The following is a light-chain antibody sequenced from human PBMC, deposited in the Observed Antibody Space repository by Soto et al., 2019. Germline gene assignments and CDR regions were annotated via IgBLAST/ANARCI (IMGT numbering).Light chain of an antibody. CDR3: QHYASFSGT. CDR2: KAS. J-gene: IGKJ1*01. CDR1: QSVSSW. V-gene: IGKV1-5*03. Sequence: DIQMTQSTSTLSASFGDRVTITCGASQSVSSWVAWYHLKPGKAPKLLIYKASTLETGVPSRFSGSGSRTEFNLTISSLQTDDFATYYCQHYASFSGTFGQGTKVDIK.